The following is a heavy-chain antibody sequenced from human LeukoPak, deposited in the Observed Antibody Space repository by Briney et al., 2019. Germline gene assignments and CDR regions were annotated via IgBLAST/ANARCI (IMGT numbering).Heavy chain of an antibody. CDR3: AKGQGTYDSSGYFEYYFDY. CDR2: ISGSGGST. Sequence: GGSLRLSCAASGFKLNDYWMTWVRQAPGKGLEWVSAISGSGGSTYYADSVKGRFTISRDNSKNTLYLQMNSLRAEDTAVYYCAKGQGTYDSSGYFEYYFDYWGQGTLVTVSS. J-gene: IGHJ4*02. V-gene: IGHV3-23*01. CDR1: GFKLNDYW. D-gene: IGHD3-22*01.